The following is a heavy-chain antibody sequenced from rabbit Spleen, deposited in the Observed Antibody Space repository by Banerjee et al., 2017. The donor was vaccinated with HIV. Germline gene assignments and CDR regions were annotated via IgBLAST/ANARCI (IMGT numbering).Heavy chain of an antibody. J-gene: IGHJ6*01. D-gene: IGHD1-1*01. Sequence: QEQLVESGGGLVQPGGSLKLSCKASGFDFSNYGVSWVRQAPGKGLEWIACIDTGSSGFTYFASWAKGRFTISKTSSTTVTLQMTSLTAADTATYFCARDTSSSFSSSGMDLWGPGTLVTVS. CDR3: ARDTSSSFSSSGMDL. CDR2: IDTGSSGFT. V-gene: IGHV1S45*01. CDR1: GFDFSNYG.